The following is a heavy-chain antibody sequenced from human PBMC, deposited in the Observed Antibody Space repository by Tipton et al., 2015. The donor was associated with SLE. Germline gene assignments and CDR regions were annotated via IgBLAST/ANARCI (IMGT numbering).Heavy chain of an antibody. V-gene: IGHV4-34*01. D-gene: IGHD6-19*01. Sequence: TLSLTCAVYGGSFSGYYWSWIRQPPGKGLEWIGEINHSGSTNYNPSLKSRVTISVGTSKNQFSLKLSSVTAADTAVYYCARSGWETDYWGQGTLVTVSS. J-gene: IGHJ4*02. CDR2: INHSGST. CDR1: GGSFSGYY. CDR3: ARSGWETDY.